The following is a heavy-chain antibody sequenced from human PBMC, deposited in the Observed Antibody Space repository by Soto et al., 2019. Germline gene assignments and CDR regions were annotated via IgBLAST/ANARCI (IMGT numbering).Heavy chain of an antibody. CDR2: IYYSGST. Sequence: SETLSLTCTVSGGSISSGDYYWSWIRQPPGKGLEWIGYIYYSGSTYYNPSLKSRVTISVDTSKNQFSLKLSSVTAADTAVYYCGRDLGSSGIDVWGQGTTVTVYS. CDR3: GRDLGSSGIDV. V-gene: IGHV4-30-4*01. CDR1: GGSISSGDYY. J-gene: IGHJ6*02.